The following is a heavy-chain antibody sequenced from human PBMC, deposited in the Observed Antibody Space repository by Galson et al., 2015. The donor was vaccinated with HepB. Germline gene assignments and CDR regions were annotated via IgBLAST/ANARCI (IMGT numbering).Heavy chain of an antibody. J-gene: IGHJ5*02. CDR2: IIPIFGTA. V-gene: IGHV1-69*05. D-gene: IGHD6-6*01. CDR1: GGTFSSYA. CDR3: ARSEYSSSPGWFDP. Sequence: SVKVSCKASGGTFSSYAISWVRQAPGQGLEWMGGIIPIFGTANYAQKLQGRVTMTTDTSTSTAYMELRSLRSDDTAVYYCARSEYSSSPGWFDPWGQGTLVTVSS.